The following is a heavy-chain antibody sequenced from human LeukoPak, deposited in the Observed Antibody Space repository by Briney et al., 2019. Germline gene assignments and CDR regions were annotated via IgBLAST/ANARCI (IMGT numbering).Heavy chain of an antibody. V-gene: IGHV1-46*01. CDR1: RYTFTSYY. CDR2: INPSGGST. J-gene: IGHJ5*02. CDR3: AYSGYDPGWFDP. D-gene: IGHD5-12*01. Sequence: ASVKVSCKASRYTFTSYYMHGVRQAPGQGLEWMGMINPSGGSTSYAQKFQGRVTMTRDTSTSTVYMELSSLRSEDTAVYYCAYSGYDPGWFDPWGQGTLVTVSS.